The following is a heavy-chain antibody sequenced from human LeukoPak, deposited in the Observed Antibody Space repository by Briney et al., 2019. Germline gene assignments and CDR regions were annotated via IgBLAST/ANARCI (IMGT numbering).Heavy chain of an antibody. CDR2: INHSGST. V-gene: IGHV4-34*01. CDR3: AGGFTIFGVVPYFDY. CDR1: GGSFSGYY. D-gene: IGHD3-3*01. J-gene: IGHJ4*02. Sequence: PETLSLTCAVYGGSFSGYYWSWIRQPPGKGLEWIGEINHSGSTNNNPSLKSRVTISVDTSKNQFSLKLSSVTAADTAVYYCAGGFTIFGVVPYFDYWGQGTLVTVSS.